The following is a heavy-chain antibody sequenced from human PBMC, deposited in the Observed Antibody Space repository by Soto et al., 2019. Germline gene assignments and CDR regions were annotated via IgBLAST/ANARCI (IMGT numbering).Heavy chain of an antibody. CDR3: AKDATRTSGWYYFDY. V-gene: IGHV3-23*01. Sequence: GGSLRLSCAASGFTFSILAMGWVRQAPGKGLEWVSVVDYTGGTTYYTDSVKGRFIISRDNSKKILYLQMNSLRTEDTAIYYCAKDATRTSGWYYFDYWGRGALVTVSS. J-gene: IGHJ4*02. CDR1: GFTFSILA. CDR2: VDYTGGTT. D-gene: IGHD6-19*01.